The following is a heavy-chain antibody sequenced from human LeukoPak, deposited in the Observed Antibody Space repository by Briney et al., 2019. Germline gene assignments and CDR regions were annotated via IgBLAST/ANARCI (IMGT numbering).Heavy chain of an antibody. Sequence: SETLSLTCTVSGGSISSYYWSWIRQPPGKGLEWIGNIFYSGSSNYNPSLKSRVTVSFDTSKNQFSLNLSYVTAADTAVYYCARVGHLAAAGTYDYWGQGTLVTVSS. D-gene: IGHD6-13*01. CDR2: IFYSGSS. J-gene: IGHJ4*02. CDR1: GGSISSYY. CDR3: ARVGHLAAAGTYDY. V-gene: IGHV4-59*08.